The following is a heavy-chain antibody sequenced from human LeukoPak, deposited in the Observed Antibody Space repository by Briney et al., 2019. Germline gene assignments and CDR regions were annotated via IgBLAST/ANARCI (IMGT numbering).Heavy chain of an antibody. J-gene: IGHJ3*02. V-gene: IGHV3-48*01. Sequence: GGSLRLSCAASGFTFSSYSMNWVRQAPGKGLEWVSYISSSSSTIYYADSVKGRFTISRDNAKNSLYLQMNSLRAEDTAVYYCARVYRITIFGVVVRVGAGAFDIWGQGTMVTVSS. CDR1: GFTFSSYS. CDR2: ISSSSSTI. D-gene: IGHD3-3*01. CDR3: ARVYRITIFGVVVRVGAGAFDI.